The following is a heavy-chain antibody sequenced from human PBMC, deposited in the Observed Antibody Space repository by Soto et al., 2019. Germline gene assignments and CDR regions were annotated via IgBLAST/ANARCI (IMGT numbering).Heavy chain of an antibody. J-gene: IGHJ5*02. Sequence: GGSLRLSCAASGFIFENFGMSWVRQAPGKGLEWISSISGSGFKKYYADSVKGRFTISRDNSKSTVYLELNDLSAEDTAVYHCAKNQGVELVPLATVDWFDPWGQGSVVTVSS. D-gene: IGHD1-26*01. CDR2: ISGSGFKK. CDR3: AKNQGVELVPLATVDWFDP. V-gene: IGHV3-23*01. CDR1: GFIFENFG.